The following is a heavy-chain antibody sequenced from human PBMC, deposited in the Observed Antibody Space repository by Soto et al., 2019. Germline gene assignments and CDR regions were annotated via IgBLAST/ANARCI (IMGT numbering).Heavy chain of an antibody. J-gene: IGHJ4*02. CDR3: ARDTYSGSYFPFDS. D-gene: IGHD1-26*01. CDR1: GFTFSSYA. Sequence: QVQLVESGGGVVQPGRSLRLSCAASGFTFSSYAMHWVRQAPGKGLEWVAVISYDGSNKYYADSVKGRFTISRDNSKNTLYLQMNSLRAEDTAVYYCARDTYSGSYFPFDSWGQGTLVTVSS. CDR2: ISYDGSNK. V-gene: IGHV3-30-3*01.